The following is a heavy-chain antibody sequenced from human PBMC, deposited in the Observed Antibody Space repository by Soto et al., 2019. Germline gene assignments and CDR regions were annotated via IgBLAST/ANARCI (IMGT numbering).Heavy chain of an antibody. D-gene: IGHD3-3*01. CDR1: GVTLSSFA. CDR2: SSGTGINA. CDR3: ANVRG. V-gene: IGHV3-23*01. Sequence: EVQLLESGGALVQPGGSLSLSCAGSGVTLSSFAMNWVRQAPGKGLEWFSASSGTGINAYYADSVRCRFTVSRDNSMNMVVFQMNSLGVEYPAVYYCANVRGWGQGTLVTVSS. J-gene: IGHJ4*02.